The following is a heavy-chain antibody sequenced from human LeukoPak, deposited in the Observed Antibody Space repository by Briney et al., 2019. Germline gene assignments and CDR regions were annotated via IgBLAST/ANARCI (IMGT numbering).Heavy chain of an antibody. J-gene: IGHJ4*02. CDR2: ISSSGSTM. Sequence: PGGSLRLSCAASGFTFSSYEMNWVRQAPGKGLEWVSYISSSGSTMYYADSVKGRFTISRDNAKNTLYLQMNSLRAEDTAVYYCARVGDGYNWGQGTLVTVSS. V-gene: IGHV3-48*03. D-gene: IGHD5-24*01. CDR1: GFTFSSYE. CDR3: ARVGDGYN.